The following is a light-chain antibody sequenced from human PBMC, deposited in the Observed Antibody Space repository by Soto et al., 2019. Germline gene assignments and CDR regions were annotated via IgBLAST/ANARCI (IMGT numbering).Light chain of an antibody. CDR2: DNN. Sequence: QSALTQPPSLSGSPGQRVSISCTGSTSNIGAGYDVNWYQQLPGTAPKLLIYDNNNRPSGVPDRFSGSKSGTSASLAITGLQAEDEADYYCQSYDSSLNAVIFGGGTKVTVL. CDR1: TSNIGAGYD. V-gene: IGLV1-40*01. CDR3: QSYDSSLNAVI. J-gene: IGLJ2*01.